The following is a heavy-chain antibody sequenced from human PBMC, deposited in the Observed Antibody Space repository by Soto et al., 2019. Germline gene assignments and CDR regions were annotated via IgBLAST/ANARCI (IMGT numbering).Heavy chain of an antibody. CDR1: GGSISSGGYY. CDR3: ARDRHYDSSGQSPYYYYYGMDV. J-gene: IGHJ6*02. D-gene: IGHD3-22*01. Sequence: QVQLQESGPGLVKPSQTLSLTCTVSGGSISSGGYYWSWIRQHPGKGLEWIGYIYYSGSTYYNPSLKSRVTISVDPSKNQFSLKLSSVTAADTAVYYCARDRHYDSSGQSPYYYYYGMDVWGQGTTVTVSS. V-gene: IGHV4-31*03. CDR2: IYYSGST.